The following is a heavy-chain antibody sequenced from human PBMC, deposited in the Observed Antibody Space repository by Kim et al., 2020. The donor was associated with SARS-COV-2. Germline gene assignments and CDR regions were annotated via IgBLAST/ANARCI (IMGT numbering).Heavy chain of an antibody. Sequence: RNSPALQGQVTISADKSISTAYLQWSSLKASDTAMYYCARMDGYNYPFDYWGQGTLVTVSS. D-gene: IGHD5-12*01. CDR3: ARMDGYNYPFDY. J-gene: IGHJ4*02. V-gene: IGHV5-51*01.